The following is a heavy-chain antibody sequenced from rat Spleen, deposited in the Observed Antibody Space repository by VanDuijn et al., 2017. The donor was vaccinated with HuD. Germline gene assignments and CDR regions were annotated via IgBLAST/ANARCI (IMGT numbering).Heavy chain of an antibody. J-gene: IGHJ2*01. Sequence: EVQLVESDGGLVQPGRSLKLSCAASGFTFSDYFMAWVRQAPKKGLEWVATISYDGSSTYYRDSVKGRFTISRDNAKSTLYLQMDSLRSEDTATYYCARHFGLYYLDYWGQGVMVTVSS. V-gene: IGHV5-7*01. CDR3: ARHFGLYYLDY. CDR2: ISYDGSST. D-gene: IGHD4-3*01. CDR1: GFTFSDYF.